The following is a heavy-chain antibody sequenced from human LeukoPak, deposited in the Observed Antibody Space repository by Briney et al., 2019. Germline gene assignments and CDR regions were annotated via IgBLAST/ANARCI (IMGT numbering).Heavy chain of an antibody. V-gene: IGHV3-15*05. D-gene: IGHD3-10*01. CDR2: IKRKSDGCTT. J-gene: IGHJ4*02. CDR1: GFSFSRAW. Sequence: PGGSLRLSCAASGFSFSRAWMRWVRQAPGKGLEWVGRIKRKSDGCTTDYAAPVKDRFTISRDETKNTLFLQVNSLKIEDTAVYYCTTVTLRPVGLWGQGTLVTVSS. CDR3: TTVTLRPVGL.